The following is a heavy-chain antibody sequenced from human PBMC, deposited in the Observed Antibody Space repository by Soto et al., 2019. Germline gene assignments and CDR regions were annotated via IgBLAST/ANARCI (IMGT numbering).Heavy chain of an antibody. D-gene: IGHD3-3*01. Sequence: GASVKVSCKASGYTFTGYYMHWVRQAPGQGLEWMGGIIPIFGTANYAQKFQGRVTITADESTSTAYMELSSLRSEDTAVYYCARDYDFWSGYGPNGMDVWGQGTTVTVSS. CDR2: IIPIFGTA. V-gene: IGHV1-69*13. CDR3: ARDYDFWSGYGPNGMDV. J-gene: IGHJ6*02. CDR1: GYTFTGYY.